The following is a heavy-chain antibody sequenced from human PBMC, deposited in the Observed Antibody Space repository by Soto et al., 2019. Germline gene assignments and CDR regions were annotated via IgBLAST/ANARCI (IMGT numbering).Heavy chain of an antibody. CDR1: GFSFTTYV. Sequence: GWSLRLSCAASGFSFTTYVMHWVRQAPGKGLEWVAVISHDGSYKYYGDAVKGRFTISRDTSKNAVYLEMNSLRPEDTAVYYCAKGLLAIVGTTLPRDAFNIWGQGTMVT. J-gene: IGHJ3*02. CDR3: AKGLLAIVGTTLPRDAFNI. D-gene: IGHD1-26*01. V-gene: IGHV3-30*18. CDR2: ISHDGSYK.